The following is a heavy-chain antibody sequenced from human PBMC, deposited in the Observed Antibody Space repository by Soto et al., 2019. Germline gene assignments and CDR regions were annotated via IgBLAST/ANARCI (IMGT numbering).Heavy chain of an antibody. Sequence: PSETLSLTCTVSGGSISSYYWSWIRQPAGKGLEWIGRIYTSGSTKYNPSLKRRVTVSVDTSRNQFFLTLRSVTAADSAVYHCGRESGETWDYEASWGQGTPVTVSS. D-gene: IGHD1-7*01. CDR2: IYTSGST. CDR1: GGSISSYY. CDR3: GRESGETWDYEAS. J-gene: IGHJ5*02. V-gene: IGHV4-4*07.